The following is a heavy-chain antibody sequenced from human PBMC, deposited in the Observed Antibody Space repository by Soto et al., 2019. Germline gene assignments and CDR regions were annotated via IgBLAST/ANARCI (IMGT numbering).Heavy chain of an antibody. V-gene: IGHV3-23*01. Sequence: GGSLRLSGEASVFNFGAYAMSWVRQAPGKGLEWVSGISGSSSGTYYTDSVKGRFTISRDNSKNTVYLQMNSLRGEDTAVYYCAKDRSENFWVYYYAMDVWGQGTAVTVSS. CDR1: VFNFGAYA. CDR3: AKDRSENFWVYYYAMDV. J-gene: IGHJ6*02. CDR2: ISGSSSGT. D-gene: IGHD6-19*01.